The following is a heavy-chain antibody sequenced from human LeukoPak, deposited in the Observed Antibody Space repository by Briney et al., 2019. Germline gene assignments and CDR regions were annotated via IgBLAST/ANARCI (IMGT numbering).Heavy chain of an antibody. Sequence: GGSLRLSCAASGFTFSSNGMYWVRQAPGKGLEWVSLIWYVGSKKYYVDSVKGRFTISRDNSKNILYLQMDSLRVEDTAIYYCARMTGSSADYWGQGTLVTVSS. CDR2: IWYVGSKK. CDR1: GFTFSSNG. J-gene: IGHJ4*02. D-gene: IGHD1-26*01. CDR3: ARMTGSSADY. V-gene: IGHV3-33*07.